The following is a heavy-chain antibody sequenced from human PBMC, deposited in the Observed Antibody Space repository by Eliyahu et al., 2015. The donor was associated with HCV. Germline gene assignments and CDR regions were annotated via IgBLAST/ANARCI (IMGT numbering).Heavy chain of an antibody. D-gene: IGHD3-3*01. J-gene: IGHJ4*02. CDR2: INAGNGNT. V-gene: IGHV1-3*01. Sequence: QVQLVQSGAEVKKPGASVKVSCKASGYTFTSYAMHWVRQAPGQRLEWMGWINAGNGNTKYSQKFQGRVTITRDTSASTAYMELSSLRSEDTAVYYCARDYFDSYYDFWSGSLKTQTGALDYWGQGTLVTVSS. CDR1: GYTFTSYA. CDR3: ARDYFDSYYDFWSGSLKTQTGALDY.